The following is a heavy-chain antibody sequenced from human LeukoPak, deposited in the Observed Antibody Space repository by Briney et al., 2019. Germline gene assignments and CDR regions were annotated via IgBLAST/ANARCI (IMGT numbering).Heavy chain of an antibody. CDR1: AGSISSYY. D-gene: IGHD6-19*01. V-gene: IGHV4-59*01. J-gene: IGHJ3*02. Sequence: SETLSLTCTVSAGSISSYYWSWIRQPPGKGLEWIGYIYYSGSTNYNPSLKSRVTISVDTSKNQFSLKLSSVTAADTAVYYCARDRVAVAGPDAFDIWGQGTMVTVSS. CDR2: IYYSGST. CDR3: ARDRVAVAGPDAFDI.